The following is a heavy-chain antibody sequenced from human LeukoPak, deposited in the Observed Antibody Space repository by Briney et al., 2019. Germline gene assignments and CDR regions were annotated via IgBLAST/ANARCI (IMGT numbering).Heavy chain of an antibody. Sequence: AGGSLRRSCAASGFTFSGSAMHWVRQASGKGLEWVGRIRSKTNSYATVSAASVKGRFTISRDDSKNTAYLQMNSLKTEDTAVYYCTRIWFGESDYWGQGTLVTVSS. CDR3: TRIWFGESDY. D-gene: IGHD3-10*01. J-gene: IGHJ4*02. CDR1: GFTFSGSA. CDR2: IRSKTNSYAT. V-gene: IGHV3-73*01.